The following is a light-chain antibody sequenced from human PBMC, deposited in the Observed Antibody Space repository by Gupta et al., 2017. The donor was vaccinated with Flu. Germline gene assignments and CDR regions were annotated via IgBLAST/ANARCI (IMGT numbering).Light chain of an antibody. CDR1: KLGDKY. V-gene: IGLV3-1*01. CDR3: QAWDSGTCG. CDR2: EGT. Sequence: SYDLSQPPSVSVSPGQTASITCSGDKLGDKYVPWYRQKPGQSPVKVIYEGTKRPSGIPERFSGSNSGNTATLTISGTQAMDEANYYCQAWDSGTCGFGGGTKLTVL. J-gene: IGLJ2*01.